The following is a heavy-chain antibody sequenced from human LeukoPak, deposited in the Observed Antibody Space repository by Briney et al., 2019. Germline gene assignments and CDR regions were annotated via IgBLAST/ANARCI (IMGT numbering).Heavy chain of an antibody. CDR3: AKGTMYYDILDY. CDR2: ISDTGGRT. V-gene: IGHV3-23*01. Sequence: GGSLRLSCAASGFTFSSYAVSWVRQAPGRGLECVSTISDTGGRTYYADSVKGRFTISRDNSKNTLYLQMNSLRGEDTAIYYCAKGTMYYDILDYWGQGTLVTVSS. J-gene: IGHJ4*02. D-gene: IGHD3-9*01. CDR1: GFTFSSYA.